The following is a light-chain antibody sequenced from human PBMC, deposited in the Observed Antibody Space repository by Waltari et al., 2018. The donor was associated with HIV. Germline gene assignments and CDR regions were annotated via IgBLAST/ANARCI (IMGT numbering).Light chain of an antibody. Sequence: QSVLTQPPSAAGTPGQRVTTSCSGRSSNIGFCYRHWYQQFPRTAPKLLIYSDDQRPSGVPDRFSGSKSGSSASLAISGLQSEDEAAYYCATWDASLNGWVFGGGTKLTVL. CDR1: SSNIGFCY. V-gene: IGLV1-44*01. CDR3: ATWDASLNGWV. CDR2: SDD. J-gene: IGLJ3*02.